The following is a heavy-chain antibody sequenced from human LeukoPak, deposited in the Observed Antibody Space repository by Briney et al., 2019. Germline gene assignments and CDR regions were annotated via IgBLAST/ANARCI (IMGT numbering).Heavy chain of an antibody. V-gene: IGHV3-23*01. CDR1: GFTFSSYA. CDR3: AKDGSGFYSHFDY. CDR2: ISGSGGST. J-gene: IGHJ4*02. Sequence: SGGSLRLSCAASGFTFSSYAMSWVRQAPGKGLEWVSAISGSGGSTYYADSVKGRFTISRDNSKNTLYLQMNSLRAEDTAVYYCAKDGSGFYSHFDYWGQGTLVTVSS. D-gene: IGHD6-19*01.